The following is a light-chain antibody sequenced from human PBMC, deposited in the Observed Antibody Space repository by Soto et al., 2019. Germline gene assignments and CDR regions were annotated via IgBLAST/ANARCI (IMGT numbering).Light chain of an antibody. J-gene: IGKJ1*01. CDR1: QSVSIN. CDR3: QQYNNWPPWT. CDR2: GAS. V-gene: IGKV3D-15*01. Sequence: EIVMTQSPATLSVSPGERATLSCRASQSVSINLAWYQQKPGQAPRLLIYGASTRATGIPTRFSGSGSGTDFTLSITRLEPEDFAVYYCQQYNNWPPWTFGQGTKVDIK.